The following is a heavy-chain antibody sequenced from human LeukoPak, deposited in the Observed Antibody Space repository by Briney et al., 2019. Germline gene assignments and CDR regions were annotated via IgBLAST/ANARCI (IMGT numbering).Heavy chain of an antibody. Sequence: ASVKVSCKASGYTFTGYYMHWVRQAPGQGLEWMGWINPNSGGTNYAQKFQGRVTMTRDTSISTAYMELSRLGSDDTAVYYCARPQSTYSSRSDAFDIWGQGTMVTVSS. J-gene: IGHJ3*02. CDR3: ARPQSTYSSRSDAFDI. D-gene: IGHD6-13*01. V-gene: IGHV1-2*02. CDR2: INPNSGGT. CDR1: GYTFTGYY.